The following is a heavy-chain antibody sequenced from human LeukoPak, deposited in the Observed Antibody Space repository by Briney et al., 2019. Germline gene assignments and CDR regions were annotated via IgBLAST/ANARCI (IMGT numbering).Heavy chain of an antibody. J-gene: IGHJ2*01. V-gene: IGHV3-74*01. D-gene: IGHD5-24*01. CDR1: GFTFSTHW. CDR3: SRGGDCSNIYWYFDL. CDR2: MNSDGSSS. Sequence: GGSLRLSCAASGFTFSTHWMHWARQAPGKGLEWVSRMNSDGSSSSYADSVKGRFTISRDNAKSTLYLQMNSLRAEDTAVYYFSRGGDCSNIYWYFDLWGRGTLVTVSS.